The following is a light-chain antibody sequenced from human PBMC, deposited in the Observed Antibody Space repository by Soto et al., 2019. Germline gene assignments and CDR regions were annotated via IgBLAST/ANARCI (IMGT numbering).Light chain of an antibody. CDR2: AAS. J-gene: IGKJ4*01. Sequence: DIQMTQSPSSLSASVGDRVTITCRASQGISNYLAWYQQKPGNVPKLLIYAASTLQSGVPSRFSGSGSGTDFTLTISSLQPEDVAIYYCQKYNSAPPLTFGGGTKVEIK. V-gene: IGKV1-27*01. CDR3: QKYNSAPPLT. CDR1: QGISNY.